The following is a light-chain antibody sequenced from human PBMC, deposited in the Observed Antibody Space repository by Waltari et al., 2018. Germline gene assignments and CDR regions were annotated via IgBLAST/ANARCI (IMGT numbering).Light chain of an antibody. CDR2: HAS. J-gene: IGKJ2*01. Sequence: DIQMTQSPSSVFASVGDRVTITCRASQDVSTWLAWYQQKPGKAPNLLIYHASSLQSGVPSRFSGSGSGTDFSLTISSLQPEDFATYYCQQANTFPPTFGQGTKLEIK. CDR3: QQANTFPPT. V-gene: IGKV1-12*01. CDR1: QDVSTW.